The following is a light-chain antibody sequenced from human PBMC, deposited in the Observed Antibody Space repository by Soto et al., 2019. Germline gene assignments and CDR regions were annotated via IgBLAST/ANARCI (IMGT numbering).Light chain of an antibody. J-gene: IGLJ3*02. CDR1: SSDVGGYNY. Sequence: QSALTQPASVPGSPGQSITISCTGTSSDVGGYNYVSWYQQHPGKAPKLMIYEVSNRPSGVSNRFSGSKSGNTASLTISGLQAEDEADYYCTSYTSSSTHGVFGGGTQLTVL. CDR2: EVS. CDR3: TSYTSSSTHGV. V-gene: IGLV2-14*01.